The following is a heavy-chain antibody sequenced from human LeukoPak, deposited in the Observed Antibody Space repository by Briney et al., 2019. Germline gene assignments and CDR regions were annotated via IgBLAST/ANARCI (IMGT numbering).Heavy chain of an antibody. CDR2: IYSGGGT. D-gene: IGHD6-19*01. J-gene: IGHJ4*02. V-gene: IGHV3-53*01. Sequence: GGSLRLSWAASGFTVSSNYMAWVRQAAGKGLEWVSVIYSGGGTYYADSVKGRFTISRDNFKNTLYLQMNSLRAEDTAVYYCAKWRRGGWSLDYWGQGTLVTVSS. CDR3: AKWRRGGWSLDY. CDR1: GFTVSSNY.